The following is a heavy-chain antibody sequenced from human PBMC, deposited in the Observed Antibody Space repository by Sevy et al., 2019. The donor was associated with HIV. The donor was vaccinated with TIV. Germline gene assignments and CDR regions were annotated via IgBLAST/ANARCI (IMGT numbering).Heavy chain of an antibody. CDR2: ISSGGDYI. CDR3: ARDEYSYASCFDY. V-gene: IGHV3-21*01. J-gene: IGHJ4*02. Sequence: GGSLRLSCAASGFTFSSYIMNWVRQAPGMGLEWVSSISSGGDYIYYTNSVKGRFTISRDNAKNSLYLHMNSLRAEDTAVYYCARDEYSYASCFDYWGQGTLVTVSS. D-gene: IGHD5-18*01. CDR1: GFTFSSYI.